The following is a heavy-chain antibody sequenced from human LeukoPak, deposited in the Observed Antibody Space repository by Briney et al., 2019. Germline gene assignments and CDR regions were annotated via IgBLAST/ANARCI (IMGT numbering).Heavy chain of an antibody. CDR1: GFTFSNYA. V-gene: IGHV3-30-3*01. CDR2: VSYDGSNK. Sequence: PGRSLRLSCAASGFTFSNYAMHWVCQAPGKGLEWGAVVSYDGSNKYCADSVKGRFTISRDNSKNTLYLQMNSLRAEDAAIYYCATIGDRRTGELYRIDYWGQGTLVTVSS. D-gene: IGHD7-27*01. CDR3: ATIGDRRTGELYRIDY. J-gene: IGHJ4*02.